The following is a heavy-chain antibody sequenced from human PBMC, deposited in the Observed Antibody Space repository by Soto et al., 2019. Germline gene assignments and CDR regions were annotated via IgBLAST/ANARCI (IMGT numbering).Heavy chain of an antibody. Sequence: GGSLRLSCSASGFTFSTYGVSWVRQAPGKGLEWVSSISGSGYNTFYADSVKGRFTISRDNSNNTVHLLMNNLRADDTALYYCVKQLLSLIVVADAFDIWGKGTRVTVSS. V-gene: IGHV3-23*01. J-gene: IGHJ3*02. CDR2: ISGSGYNT. CDR3: VKQLLSLIVVADAFDI. CDR1: GFTFSTYG. D-gene: IGHD3-22*01.